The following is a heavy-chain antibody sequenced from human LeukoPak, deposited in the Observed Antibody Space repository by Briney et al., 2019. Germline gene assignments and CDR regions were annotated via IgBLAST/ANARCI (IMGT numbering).Heavy chain of an antibody. D-gene: IGHD5-18*01. Sequence: GASVKVSCKASAYTFTGYYMHWVRQAPGQGLEWMGWINPNSGGTNYAQKFQGRVTMTRDTSISTAYMELSRLRSDDTAVYYCARDLALTDKGRYSYGYGYWGQGTLVTVSS. CDR1: AYTFTGYY. CDR3: ARDLALTDKGRYSYGYGY. V-gene: IGHV1-2*02. CDR2: INPNSGGT. J-gene: IGHJ4*02.